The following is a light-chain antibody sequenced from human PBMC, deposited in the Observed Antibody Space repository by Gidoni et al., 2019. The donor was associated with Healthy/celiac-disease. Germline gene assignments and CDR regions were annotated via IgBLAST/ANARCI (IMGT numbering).Light chain of an antibody. J-gene: IGKJ4*01. Sequence: DIQMTQSPSSLSASVGDRVTITRQASQDISIYLNWYQQKPGKAPKLLIYDASNLETGVPSRFSGSGSGTDFTFTISSLQPEDIATYYCQQYDNLPRTCGGGTKLEIK. CDR2: DAS. CDR1: QDISIY. CDR3: QQYDNLPRT. V-gene: IGKV1-33*01.